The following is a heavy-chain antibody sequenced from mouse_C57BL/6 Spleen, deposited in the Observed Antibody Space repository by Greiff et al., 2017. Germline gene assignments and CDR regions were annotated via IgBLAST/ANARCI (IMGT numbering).Heavy chain of an antibody. V-gene: IGHV1-15*01. Sequence: VKLMESGAELVRPGASVTLSCKASGYTFTDYEMHWVKQTPVHGLEWIGAIDPETGGTAYNQKFKGKAILTADKSSSTAYMELRSLTSEDSAVYYCTRPGYYGSSDYWGQGTTLTVSS. J-gene: IGHJ2*01. CDR1: GYTFTDYE. CDR2: IDPETGGT. D-gene: IGHD1-1*01. CDR3: TRPGYYGSSDY.